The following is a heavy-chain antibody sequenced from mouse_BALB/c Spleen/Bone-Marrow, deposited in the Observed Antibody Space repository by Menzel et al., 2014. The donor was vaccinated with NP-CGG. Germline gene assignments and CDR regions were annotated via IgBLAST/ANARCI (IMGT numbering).Heavy chain of an antibody. CDR1: GYTFTDYN. D-gene: IGHD2-2*01. CDR3: ARGREWLFAY. V-gene: IGHV1S29*02. CDR2: IYPYNGGT. Sequence: EVQLQQSGPELVKPGASVKISCKASGYTFTDYNMHWVKQSHGKSLEWIGYIYPYNGGTGYNQKFKSKATLTVDNSSSTASMERRSLTSEDSAVYYCARGREWLFAYWGQGTLVTVSA. J-gene: IGHJ3*01.